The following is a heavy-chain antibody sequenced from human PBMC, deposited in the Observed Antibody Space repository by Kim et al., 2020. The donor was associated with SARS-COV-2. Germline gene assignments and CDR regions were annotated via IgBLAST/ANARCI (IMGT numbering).Heavy chain of an antibody. J-gene: IGHJ6*02. V-gene: IGHV1-46*01. CDR3: ARKDDSSGYYYGMDV. D-gene: IGHD3-22*01. Sequence: KCKGRVTMTRDTSTSTVYMGLSSLRSEDTAVYYCARKDDSSGYYYGMDVWGQGTTVTVSS.